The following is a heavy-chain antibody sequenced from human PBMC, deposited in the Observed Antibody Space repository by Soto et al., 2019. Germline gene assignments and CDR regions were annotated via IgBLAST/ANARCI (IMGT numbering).Heavy chain of an antibody. D-gene: IGHD4-17*01. J-gene: IGHJ6*02. V-gene: IGHV1-69*01. CDR1: GGSFISYA. CDR2: IIPIFGTA. Sequence: GXSVKVSFKASGGSFISYAVVWVRQAPGQGLEWMGGIIPIFGTANYAQKFQGRVTITADESTSTAYMELSSLRSEDTAVYYCASPLYTVTTTGYYGMDVWGQGTTVTVPS. CDR3: ASPLYTVTTTGYYGMDV.